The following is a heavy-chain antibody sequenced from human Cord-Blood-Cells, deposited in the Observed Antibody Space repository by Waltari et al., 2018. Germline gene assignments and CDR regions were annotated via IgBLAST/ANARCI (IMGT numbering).Heavy chain of an antibody. J-gene: IGHJ6*02. CDR3: ARDGLRYNYYYYYGMDV. CDR1: GGSFSGYY. V-gene: IGHV4-34*01. CDR2: INHSGST. D-gene: IGHD3-9*01. Sequence: QVQLQQWGAGLLKPSETLSLTCAVYGGSFSGYYWSWIRQPPGKGLEWIGEINHSGSTNDSPSLKSRVTISVDTSKNQFSLKLSSVTAADTAVYYCARDGLRYNYYYYYGMDVWGQGTTVTVSS.